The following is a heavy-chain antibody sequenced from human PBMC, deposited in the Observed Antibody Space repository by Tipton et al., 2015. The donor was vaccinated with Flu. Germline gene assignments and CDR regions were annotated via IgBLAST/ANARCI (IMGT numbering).Heavy chain of an antibody. J-gene: IGHJ5*01. D-gene: IGHD4-11*01. CDR3: ARRDYSNYVSEPKNWFDS. CDR1: GGSINSYY. V-gene: IGHV4-4*07. Sequence: TLSLTCSVSGGSINSYYWSWIRQPAGKGLEWIGRISMGGRTNYNPSLKRRVTMSVVLFKNQISLRLSSVTAADTAVYYSARRDYSNYVSEPKNWFDSWGLGTLVTVSS. CDR2: ISMGGRT.